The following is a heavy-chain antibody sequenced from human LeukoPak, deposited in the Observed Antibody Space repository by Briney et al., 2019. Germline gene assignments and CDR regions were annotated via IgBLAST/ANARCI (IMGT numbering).Heavy chain of an antibody. CDR3: ARGKWREGYHFDY. Sequence: GASVKVSCKASGYTFTSYDVNWVRQASGQGLEWMGWKNPNSGNAGYAQKFQGRVTMTMNTSISTAYMELTSLRSEDTAVYFCARGKWREGYHFDYWGQGTLVTVSS. V-gene: IGHV1-8*01. CDR2: KNPNSGNA. J-gene: IGHJ4*02. CDR1: GYTFTSYD. D-gene: IGHD5-24*01.